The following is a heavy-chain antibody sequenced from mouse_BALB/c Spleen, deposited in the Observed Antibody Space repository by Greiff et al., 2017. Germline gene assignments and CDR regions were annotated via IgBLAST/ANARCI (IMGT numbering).Heavy chain of an antibody. Sequence: QVQLKESGAELVKPGASVKLSCKASGYTFTSYYMYWVKQRPGQGLEWIGEINPSNGGTNFNEKFKSKATLTVDKSSSTAYMQLSSLTSEDSAVYYCTRRKYGGNYYAMDYWGQGTSVTVSS. D-gene: IGHD2-10*02. CDR3: TRRKYGGNYYAMDY. J-gene: IGHJ4*01. CDR2: INPSNGGT. CDR1: GYTFTSYY. V-gene: IGHV1S81*02.